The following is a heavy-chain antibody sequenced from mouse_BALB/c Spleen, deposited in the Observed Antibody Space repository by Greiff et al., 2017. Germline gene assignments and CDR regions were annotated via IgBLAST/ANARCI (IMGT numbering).Heavy chain of an antibody. CDR2: INPGSSTI. Sequence: EVQLQESGGGLVQPGGSLNLSCAASGFDFSRYWMSWARQAPGKGQEWIGEINPGSSTINYTPSLKDKFIISRDNAKNTLYLQMSKVRSEDTALYYCARRGDDGYPYWYFDVWGAGTTVTVSS. D-gene: IGHD2-3*01. V-gene: IGHV4-2*02. CDR1: GFDFSRYW. J-gene: IGHJ1*01. CDR3: ARRGDDGYPYWYFDV.